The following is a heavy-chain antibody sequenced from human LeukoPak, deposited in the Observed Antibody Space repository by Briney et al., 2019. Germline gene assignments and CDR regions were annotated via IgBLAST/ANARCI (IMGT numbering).Heavy chain of an antibody. J-gene: IGHJ6*03. CDR2: ISYDGSKK. CDR3: ARSPYNWNDSPYYMDV. Sequence: GRSLRLSCAASGFTFSSYGMHWVRQAPGKGLEWVAVISYDGSKKYYADSVKGRFTISRDNSKNTLYLQMSSLRAEDTAVYYCARSPYNWNDSPYYMDVWGKGTTVTVSS. D-gene: IGHD1-1*01. V-gene: IGHV3-30*03. CDR1: GFTFSSYG.